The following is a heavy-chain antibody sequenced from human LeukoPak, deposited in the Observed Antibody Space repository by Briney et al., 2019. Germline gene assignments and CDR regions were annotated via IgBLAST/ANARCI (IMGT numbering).Heavy chain of an antibody. V-gene: IGHV4-30-4*08. CDR2: IYYSGST. CDR3: AKELPGVGDYYASGSAFDI. D-gene: IGHD3-10*01. Sequence: SETLSLTCTVSGGSISSGDYYWSWIRQPPGKGLEWIGYIYYSGSTYYNPSLKSRVTISVDTSKNQFSLKLSSVTAADTAVYYCAKELPGVGDYYASGSAFDIWGQGTMVTVSS. CDR1: GGSISSGDYY. J-gene: IGHJ3*02.